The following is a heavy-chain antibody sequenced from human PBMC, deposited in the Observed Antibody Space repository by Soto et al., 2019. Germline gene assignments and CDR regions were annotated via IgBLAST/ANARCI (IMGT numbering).Heavy chain of an antibody. V-gene: IGHV4-30-4*01. CDR1: GGSISSGDYY. Sequence: QVQLQESGPGLVKPSHTLSLTCTVSGGSISSGDYYWSWIRQPPGKGLEWIGYIYYSGSTYYNPSLKSRVTISVDTSKNQFSLKLSSVTAADTAVYYCARTIIKANSYIDYWGQGTLVTVSS. CDR3: ARTIIKANSYIDY. CDR2: IYYSGST. D-gene: IGHD5-18*01. J-gene: IGHJ4*02.